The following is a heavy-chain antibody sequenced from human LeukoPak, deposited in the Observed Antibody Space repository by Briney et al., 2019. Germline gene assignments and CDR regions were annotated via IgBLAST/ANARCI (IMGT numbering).Heavy chain of an antibody. J-gene: IGHJ4*02. V-gene: IGHV3-64*04. CDR2: FLSDGHTT. D-gene: IGHD4-23*01. CDR3: ARDLRYGGNSRPVLACDY. CDR1: GFTFSSYS. Sequence: PGGSLRLSCSASGFTFSSYSMHWVRQAPGKGLEYVSAFLSDGHTTYYADSVKGRFTISRDNAKNSLRLQMKSLRAEDTAVYYCARDLRYGGNSRPVLACDYWGQGTLVTVSS.